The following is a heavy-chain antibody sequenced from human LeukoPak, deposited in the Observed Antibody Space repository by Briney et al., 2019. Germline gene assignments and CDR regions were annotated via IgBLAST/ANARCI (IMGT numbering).Heavy chain of an antibody. CDR3: GRDYEERTTDY. Sequence: GGSLRLSCAASGFTFSTYSMNWVRQAPGKGLEWVSYISSSSSIINYAESVRGRFTISRDNAKHLLYLQMNSLRAEDTAVYYWGRDYEERTTDYWGQGTLVSVSS. D-gene: IGHD3-16*01. V-gene: IGHV3-48*04. CDR1: GFTFSTYS. CDR2: ISSSSSII. J-gene: IGHJ4*02.